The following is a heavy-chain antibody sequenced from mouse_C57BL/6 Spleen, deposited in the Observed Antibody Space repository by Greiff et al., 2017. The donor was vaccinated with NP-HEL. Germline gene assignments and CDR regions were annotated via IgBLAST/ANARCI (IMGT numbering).Heavy chain of an antibody. Sequence: EVMLVESGGGLVKPGGSLKLSCAASGFTFSDYGMHWVRQAPEKGLEWVAYISSGSSTIYYADTVKGRFTISRDTAKNTLFLQMTSLRSEDTAMYYCARSLSYYAMDYWGQGTSVTVSS. CDR3: ARSLSYYAMDY. CDR1: GFTFSDYG. V-gene: IGHV5-17*01. CDR2: ISSGSSTI. J-gene: IGHJ4*01.